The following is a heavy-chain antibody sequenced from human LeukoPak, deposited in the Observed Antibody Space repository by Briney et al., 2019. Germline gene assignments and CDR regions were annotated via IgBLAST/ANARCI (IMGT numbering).Heavy chain of an antibody. Sequence: PGGSLRLSCAASGFIVSNNHMNGVRQAPGKGLEWVSVIYSGGSTHYADSVKGRFTISRDNSKNTLYLQMNSLRAEDTAVYYCASGFCSGGSCYAVYLAYWGQGTLVTVSS. J-gene: IGHJ4*02. D-gene: IGHD2-15*01. V-gene: IGHV3-53*01. CDR2: IYSGGST. CDR1: GFIVSNNH. CDR3: ASGFCSGGSCYAVYLAY.